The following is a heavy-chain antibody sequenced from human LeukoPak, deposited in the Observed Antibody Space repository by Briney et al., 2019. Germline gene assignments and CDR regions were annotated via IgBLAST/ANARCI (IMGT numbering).Heavy chain of an antibody. CDR2: IYTSGST. J-gene: IGHJ4*02. Sequence: SETLSLTCTVSGGSISSGSYYWSWIRQPAGKGLEWIGRIYTSGSTNYNPSLKSRVTISVDTSKNQFSLKLSSVTAADTAVYYCARDLSEYSSSSLDYWGQGTLVTVSS. V-gene: IGHV4-61*02. D-gene: IGHD6-6*01. CDR3: ARDLSEYSSSSLDY. CDR1: GGSISSGSYY.